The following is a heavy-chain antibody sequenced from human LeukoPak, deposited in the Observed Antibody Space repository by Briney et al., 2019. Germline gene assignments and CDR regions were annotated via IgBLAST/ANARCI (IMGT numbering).Heavy chain of an antibody. V-gene: IGHV4-59*01. J-gene: IGHJ4*02. Sequence: PSETLSLTCTVSGGSISSYYWSWIRQPPGKGLEWIGYIYYSGSTNYNPSLKSRVPISVDTSKNQFSLKLSSVTAADTAVYYCAREDEGATDYWGQGTLVTVSS. CDR1: GGSISSYY. CDR2: IYYSGST. D-gene: IGHD1-26*01. CDR3: AREDEGATDY.